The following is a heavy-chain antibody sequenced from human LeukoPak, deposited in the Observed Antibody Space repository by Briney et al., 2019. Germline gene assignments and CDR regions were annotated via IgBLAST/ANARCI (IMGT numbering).Heavy chain of an antibody. J-gene: IGHJ4*02. Sequence: PGGSLRLSCAASGLTFSSYSMNWVRQAPGKGLEWVSYINSSSYTIYYADSVKGRFTISRDNAKNSLYLQMNSLRAEDTAVYYCARDREALVRLDYWGQGTLVTVSS. D-gene: IGHD5-18*01. CDR1: GLTFSSYS. CDR3: ARDREALVRLDY. V-gene: IGHV3-48*04. CDR2: INSSSYTI.